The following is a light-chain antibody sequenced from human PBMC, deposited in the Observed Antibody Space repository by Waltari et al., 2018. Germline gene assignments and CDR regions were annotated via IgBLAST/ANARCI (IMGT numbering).Light chain of an antibody. V-gene: IGKV4-1*01. Sequence: DIVVTQSPDSLAVSLGERATMNCKSSQSLLHTNNKNYLAWYQLRPGQPPKLLIYWASTRESGVPGRFSGSGSGKDFTLTISGLQAEDVAVYYCQQYYSTPNTFGQGTKLEIK. CDR3: QQYYSTPNT. CDR1: QSLLHTNNKNY. CDR2: WAS. J-gene: IGKJ2*01.